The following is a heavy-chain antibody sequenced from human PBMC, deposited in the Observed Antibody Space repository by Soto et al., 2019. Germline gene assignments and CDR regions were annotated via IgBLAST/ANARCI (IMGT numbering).Heavy chain of an antibody. CDR2: INNYGSST. V-gene: IGHV3-74*01. Sequence: GGSLRLSCAASGFTFSSYWMHWVRQAPGKGLVWVSRINNYGSSTSCADSVKGRFTISRDNAKNTLYLQMNSLRVEDTAVYYCARDPYGLDVWGQGTTVTVSS. CDR1: GFTFSSYW. J-gene: IGHJ6*02. CDR3: ARDPYGLDV.